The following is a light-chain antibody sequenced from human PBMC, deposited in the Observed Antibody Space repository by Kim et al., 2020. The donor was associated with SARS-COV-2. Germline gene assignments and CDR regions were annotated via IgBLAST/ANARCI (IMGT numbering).Light chain of an antibody. CDR1: ALPKQY. J-gene: IGLJ3*02. V-gene: IGLV3-25*03. CDR3: QSADSSGTYPV. CDR2: KDS. Sequence: SGQTARIPVSEDALPKQYAYWYQQKPGQAPVLVIYKDSERPSGIPERFSGSSSGTTVTLTISGVQAEDEADYYCQSADSSGTYPVFGGGTQLTVL.